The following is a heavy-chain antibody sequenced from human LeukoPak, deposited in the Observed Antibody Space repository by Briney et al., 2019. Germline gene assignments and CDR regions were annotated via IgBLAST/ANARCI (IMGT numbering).Heavy chain of an antibody. CDR2: ISSDSHDT. V-gene: IGHV3-48*01. CDR3: ATKNPGDN. D-gene: IGHD2/OR15-2a*01. CDR1: GLTLSSYN. Sequence: GGSLRLSCVVSGLTLSSYNMNWVRQAPGRGLEWVSFISSDSHDTHFAGSVKGRFTVSRDNAKNSLYLQMNSLRVEDTGIYYCATKNPGDNWGHGTLVTVSA. J-gene: IGHJ4*01.